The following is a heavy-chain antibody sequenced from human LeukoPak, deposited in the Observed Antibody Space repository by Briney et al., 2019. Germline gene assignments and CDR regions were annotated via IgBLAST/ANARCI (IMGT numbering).Heavy chain of an antibody. CDR3: AKGEKRDSIGYYDY. J-gene: IGHJ4*02. CDR1: GFTFSSYG. D-gene: IGHD3-22*01. CDR2: IRYDGSSK. Sequence: PGGSLRHSRVASGFTFSSYGIHWVRQAPGKGLEWVAFIRYDGSSKDYVDSVKGRFTISRDNSKNTVDLQMDSLREENTAVYYCAKGEKRDSIGYYDYWGQGTLVTVSS. V-gene: IGHV3-30*02.